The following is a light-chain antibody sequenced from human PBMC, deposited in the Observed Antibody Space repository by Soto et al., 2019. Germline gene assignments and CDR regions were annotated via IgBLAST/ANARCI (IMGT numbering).Light chain of an antibody. CDR3: QEPYSTPYT. CDR1: PRITTY. V-gene: IGKV1-39*01. J-gene: IGKJ2*01. Sequence: IQMTQSPSSLSASVGARVTITCLASPRITTYLNWYQPKPGEAPKLLVTTSGTLQRGVPSRFSGSGSGTDSTLTITAQRPEGSSTYFCQEPYSTPYTFGQGTKPEIK. CDR2: TSG.